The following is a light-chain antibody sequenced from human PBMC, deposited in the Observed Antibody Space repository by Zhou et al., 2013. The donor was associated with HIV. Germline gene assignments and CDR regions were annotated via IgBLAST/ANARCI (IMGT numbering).Light chain of an antibody. CDR3: QQTFSIPQT. CDR2: STS. Sequence: DIQMTQSPSSLSASVGDRVTITCRASQSISIYLNWYQQKPGKAPKLLIYSTSSLQSGVPSRFSGSGSGTDFTLTISSLQPEDFATYYCQQTFSIPQTFGQGPSWRSN. CDR1: QSISIY. V-gene: IGKV1-39*01. J-gene: IGKJ2*01.